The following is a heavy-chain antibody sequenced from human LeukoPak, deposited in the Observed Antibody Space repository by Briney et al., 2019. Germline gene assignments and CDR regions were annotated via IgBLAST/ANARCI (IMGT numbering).Heavy chain of an antibody. V-gene: IGHV4-34*01. Sequence: ASQTLSLTCAVYGGSFTGTLSRYYWSWIRQPPGKGLEWIGEINHTGHTNYNPSLQSRVTISVDTSKNQFYLKLSSVTAADTAVYYCARGPYSSDAGYWGQGTLVTVSS. D-gene: IGHD6-25*01. CDR2: INHTGHT. CDR1: GGSFTGTLSRYY. J-gene: IGHJ4*02. CDR3: ARGPYSSDAGY.